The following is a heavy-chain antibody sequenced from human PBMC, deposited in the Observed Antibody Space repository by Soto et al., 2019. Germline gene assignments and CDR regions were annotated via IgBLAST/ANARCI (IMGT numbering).Heavy chain of an antibody. D-gene: IGHD3-9*01. CDR3: ARWYYEMLTGNYKESYYHDMDV. CDR2: IYHSGST. J-gene: IGHJ6*02. V-gene: IGHV4-30-2*01. CDR1: GGSISSGGYS. Sequence: KPSEPLSLTCAVSGGSISSGGYSWRWIRQPPGKGLEWIGYIYHSGSTYYNPSLKSRVTISVDRSKNQFSLRLSSVTAADTSVYYCARWYYEMLTGNYKESYYHDMDVWGQGTTVTVSS.